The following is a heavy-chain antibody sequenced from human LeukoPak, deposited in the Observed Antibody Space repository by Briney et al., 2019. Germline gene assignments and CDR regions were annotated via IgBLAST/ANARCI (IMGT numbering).Heavy chain of an antibody. CDR2: IYYSGST. Sequence: PSETLSLTCTVSGGSISSGSYYWSWIRQPPGKGLEWIGYIYYSGSTNYNPSLKSRVTISVDTSKNQFSLKLSSVTAADTAVYYCARWRNPSIKDDAFDIWGQGTMVTVSS. D-gene: IGHD1-14*01. CDR1: GGSISSGSYY. CDR3: ARWRNPSIKDDAFDI. V-gene: IGHV4-61*01. J-gene: IGHJ3*02.